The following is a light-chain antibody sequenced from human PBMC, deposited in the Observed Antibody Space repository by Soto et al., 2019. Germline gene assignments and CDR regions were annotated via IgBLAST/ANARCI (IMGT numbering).Light chain of an antibody. CDR2: EVT. CDR3: SSYAGSNNFV. J-gene: IGLJ1*01. CDR1: SSDVGSGYNY. V-gene: IGLV2-14*01. Sequence: QSVLTQPASVSGSPGQSITISCTGTSSDVGSGYNYVSWYQQHPGKAPKLMIYEVTNRPSGVSNRFSGSKSGNTASLTISGLQAEDEADYYCSSYAGSNNFVFGTGTKVTVL.